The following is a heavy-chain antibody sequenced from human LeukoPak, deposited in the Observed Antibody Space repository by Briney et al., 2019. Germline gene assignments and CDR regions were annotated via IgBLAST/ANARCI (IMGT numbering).Heavy chain of an antibody. J-gene: IGHJ4*02. CDR2: IIPIFGTA. D-gene: IGHD2-2*01. Sequence: ASAKVSCKASGGTFSSYAISWVRQAPGQGLEWMGRIIPIFGTANYAQKFQGRVTITTDESTSTAYMELSSLRSEDTAVYYCASHSRVYCSSTSCYADHFDYWGQGTLVTVSS. V-gene: IGHV1-69*05. CDR1: GGTFSSYA. CDR3: ASHSRVYCSSTSCYADHFDY.